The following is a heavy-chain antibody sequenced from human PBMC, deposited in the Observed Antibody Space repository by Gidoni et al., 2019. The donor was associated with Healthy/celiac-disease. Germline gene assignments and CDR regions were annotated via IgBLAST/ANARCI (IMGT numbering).Heavy chain of an antibody. CDR2: IYYSGRT. Sequence: QLQLQESGPGLVKPSETLSLTCTVSGGSISSSSYYWGWIRQPPGKGLEWIGSIYYSGRTYYNPSLKSRVTISVDTSKNQFSLKLSSVTAADTAVYYCARHGGAVAGKYYFDYWGQGTLVTVSS. CDR3: ARHGGAVAGKYYFDY. V-gene: IGHV4-39*01. D-gene: IGHD6-19*01. J-gene: IGHJ4*02. CDR1: GGSISSSSYY.